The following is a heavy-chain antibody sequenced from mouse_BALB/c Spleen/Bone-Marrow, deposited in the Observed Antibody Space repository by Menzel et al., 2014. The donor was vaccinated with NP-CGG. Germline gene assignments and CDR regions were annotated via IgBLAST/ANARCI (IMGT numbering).Heavy chain of an antibody. V-gene: IGHV1-80*01. CDR2: IYPGDGDT. D-gene: IGHD2-1*01. CDR1: GYVFSTYW. J-gene: IGHJ4*01. CDR3: ARSGKGAMDY. Sequence: QVQLQQPGAELVRPGSSVKISCKASGYVFSTYWMNWVKQRPGQGLERIGQIYPGDGDTNYNGKFKDKVILTAYKSSSTAYMQLSSLTSEDSAVYFCARSGKGAMDYWGQGTSVTVAS.